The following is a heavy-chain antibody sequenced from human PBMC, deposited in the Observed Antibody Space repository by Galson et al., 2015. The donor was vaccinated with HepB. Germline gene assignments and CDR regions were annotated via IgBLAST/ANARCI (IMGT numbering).Heavy chain of an antibody. Sequence: SLRLSCAASGFTFSSYWMSWVRQAPGKGLEWVANIKQDGSEKYYVDSVKGRFTISRDNAKNSLYLQMNSLRAEDTAVYYCAREPYCGGDCYWYFDLWGRGTLVTVSS. CDR2: IKQDGSEK. D-gene: IGHD2-21*02. V-gene: IGHV3-7*01. CDR3: AREPYCGGDCYWYFDL. J-gene: IGHJ2*01. CDR1: GFTFSSYW.